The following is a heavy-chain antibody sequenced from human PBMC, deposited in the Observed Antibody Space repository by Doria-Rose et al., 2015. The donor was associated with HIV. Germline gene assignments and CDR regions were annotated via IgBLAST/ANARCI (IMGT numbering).Heavy chain of an antibody. CDR1: GFTFSSHR. J-gene: IGHJ4*02. D-gene: IGHD3-10*01. CDR2: ISSTSAYI. Sequence: VQLVQSGGGLVRPGGSLRLSCATSGFTFSSHRINWVRQAPGKGLEWVSSISSTSAYINYADSVRGRFTTSRDNARNLLYLQMDSLRAEDTAIYYCATGVTLDYWGQGTLVTVSS. CDR3: ATGVTLDY. V-gene: IGHV3-21*01.